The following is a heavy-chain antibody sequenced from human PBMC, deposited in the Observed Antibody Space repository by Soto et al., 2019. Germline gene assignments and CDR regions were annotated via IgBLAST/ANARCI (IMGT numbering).Heavy chain of an antibody. CDR1: GYTFTSYG. J-gene: IGHJ4*03. V-gene: IGHV1-18*04. CDR3: ARGRTNVRSSLGI. D-gene: IGHD1-1*01. CDR2: ISAYNGNT. Sequence: ASVKVSCKASGYTFTSYGISWVRQAPRQGLEWMGWISAYNGNTNYAQKLQGRVTMTTDTSTSRAYMELRSLRSDDPAVFYCARGRTNVRSSLGIRGQPILGTVTS.